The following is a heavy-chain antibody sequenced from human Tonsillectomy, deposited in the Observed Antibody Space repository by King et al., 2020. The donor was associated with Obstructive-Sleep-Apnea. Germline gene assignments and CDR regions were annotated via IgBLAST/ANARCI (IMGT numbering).Heavy chain of an antibody. CDR2: ISSDGSVT. CDR1: GFTFSSYW. D-gene: IGHD6-19*01. Sequence: VQLVESGGGLVQPGGSLRLSCAASGFTFSSYWMHWVRQSPGKGLLWVSRISSDGSVTTYADFVKGRFTVSRDDAKNTLYLQMNSLRADDTAVYYCVRAVAVFGDYWGQGTLVTVSS. J-gene: IGHJ4*02. V-gene: IGHV3-74*02. CDR3: VRAVAVFGDY.